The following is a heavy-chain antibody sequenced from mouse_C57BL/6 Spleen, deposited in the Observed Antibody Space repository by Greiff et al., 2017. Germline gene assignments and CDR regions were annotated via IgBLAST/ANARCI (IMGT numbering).Heavy chain of an antibody. J-gene: IGHJ1*03. CDR3: ARGRDCGV. CDR1: GYTFTSYW. CDR2: IYPSDSET. V-gene: IGHV1-61*01. Sequence: VQLQQPGAELVRPGSSVKLSCKASGYTFTSYWMDWVKRRPGQGLEWIGNIYPSDSETHYNQKFKDKATLTVDKSSSTAYMQLSSLTSEDSAVYYCARGRDCGVWGTGTTVTVAS.